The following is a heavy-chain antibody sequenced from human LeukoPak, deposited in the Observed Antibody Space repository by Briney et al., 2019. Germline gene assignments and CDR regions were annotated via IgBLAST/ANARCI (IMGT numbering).Heavy chain of an antibody. CDR2: MNPNTGNT. Sequence: ASVKVSCKASGYTFTSYDINWVRQATGQGLEWMGWMNPNTGNTGYAQKFQGRVTMTRNTPISTAYMELSSLRSEDTAVYYCARGGPVLRYFDWLSPRNNWFDPWGQGTLVTVSS. CDR1: GYTFTSYD. D-gene: IGHD3-9*01. CDR3: ARGGPVLRYFDWLSPRNNWFDP. J-gene: IGHJ5*02. V-gene: IGHV1-8*01.